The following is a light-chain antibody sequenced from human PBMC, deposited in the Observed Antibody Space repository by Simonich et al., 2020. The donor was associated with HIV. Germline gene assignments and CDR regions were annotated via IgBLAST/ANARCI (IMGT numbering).Light chain of an antibody. Sequence: QSALTQPASVSGSPGQSITLSCTGTSSDVGGYNYVSWYQQHPGKAPKILIYDVSNRTSGVSNRFAGSKSANTASLTISGLQAEDEADYYCTSYTSSSLWVFGGGTKLTVL. CDR3: TSYTSSSLWV. V-gene: IGLV2-14*03. J-gene: IGLJ3*02. CDR2: DVS. CDR1: SSDVGGYNY.